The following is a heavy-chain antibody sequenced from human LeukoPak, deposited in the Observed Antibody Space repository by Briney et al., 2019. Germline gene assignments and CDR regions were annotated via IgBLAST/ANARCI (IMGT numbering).Heavy chain of an antibody. CDR3: ASLMARGVIWIDY. CDR1: GFTFSSYW. CDR2: INQDGSEK. Sequence: GGSLRLSCAASGFTFSSYWMSWVRQAPGKGLEWVANINQDGSEKYYVDSVKGRFTISRDNAKNSLYLQMSSLRAEDTAVYYCASLMARGVIWIDYWGQGTLVTVSS. D-gene: IGHD3-10*01. J-gene: IGHJ4*02. V-gene: IGHV3-7*03.